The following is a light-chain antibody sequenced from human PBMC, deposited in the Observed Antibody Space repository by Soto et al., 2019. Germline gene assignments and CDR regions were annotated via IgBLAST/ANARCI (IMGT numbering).Light chain of an antibody. CDR3: QQLNTYPVT. V-gene: IGKV1-12*01. Sequence: DIHMTQSASSVSASVGDRVTITCRASQGISSWLAWYQQKPGKAPKLLIYAASSLQSGVPSRFSGSGYGTDFTLTISSLQTEDFATYYCQQLNTYPVTFGGGTKVDIK. CDR1: QGISSW. CDR2: AAS. J-gene: IGKJ4*01.